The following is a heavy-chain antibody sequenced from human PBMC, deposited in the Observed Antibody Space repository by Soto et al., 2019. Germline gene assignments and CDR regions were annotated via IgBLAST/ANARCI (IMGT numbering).Heavy chain of an antibody. D-gene: IGHD6-6*01. V-gene: IGHV4-31*03. Sequence: SETLSLTGTVSGGSISSGGYYWSWIRQHPGKGLEWIGYIYYSGSTYYNPSLKSRVTISVDTSKNQFSLKLSSVTAADTAVYYCARKSGSSLDYWGQGTLVTVSS. CDR1: GGSISSGGYY. J-gene: IGHJ4*02. CDR2: IYYSGST. CDR3: ARKSGSSLDY.